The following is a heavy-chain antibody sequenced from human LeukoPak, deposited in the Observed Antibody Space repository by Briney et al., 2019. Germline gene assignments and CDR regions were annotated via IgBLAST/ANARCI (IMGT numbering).Heavy chain of an antibody. D-gene: IGHD2-2*01. CDR1: GFTFSSYA. CDR3: AKVLIIVVVPAATRAFDY. V-gene: IGHV3-23*01. Sequence: GGSLRVSCAASGFTFSSYAMSWVRQAPGKGLEWVSAISGSGGSTYYADSVKGRFTISRDNSKNTLYLQMNSLRAEDTAVYYCAKVLIIVVVPAATRAFDYWGQGTLVTVSS. J-gene: IGHJ4*02. CDR2: ISGSGGST.